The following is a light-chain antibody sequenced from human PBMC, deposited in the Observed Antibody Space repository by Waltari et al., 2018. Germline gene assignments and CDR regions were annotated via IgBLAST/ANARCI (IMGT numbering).Light chain of an antibody. Sequence: QPVLTQSSSTSASLGSSVKLTCTLDSGHSTYIIAWHHQQAGKAPRYLMKLEDSGNYNKGSGVPDRFSGSSSGADRYLAIFNLQSEDEADYYCETWDSNTRVFGGGTKLTVL. CDR3: ETWDSNTRV. CDR1: SGHSTYI. CDR2: LEDSGNY. J-gene: IGLJ3*02. V-gene: IGLV4-60*03.